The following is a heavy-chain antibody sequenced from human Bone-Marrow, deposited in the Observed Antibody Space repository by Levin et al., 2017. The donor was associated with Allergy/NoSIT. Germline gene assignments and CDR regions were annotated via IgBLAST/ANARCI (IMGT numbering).Heavy chain of an antibody. CDR1: GGSLSDYD. Sequence: SETLSLTCAVSGGSLSDYDWSWIRQPPGKGLQWIAYISDSGTTNYNPSLESRVTISVDTSKRHFSLKVNSVSAADTAAYFCARGVVVATRDYYSYYMDVWGNGTTVTVSS. V-gene: IGHV4-59*01. CDR3: ARGVVVATRDYYSYYMDV. D-gene: IGHD2-15*01. J-gene: IGHJ6*03. CDR2: ISDSGTT.